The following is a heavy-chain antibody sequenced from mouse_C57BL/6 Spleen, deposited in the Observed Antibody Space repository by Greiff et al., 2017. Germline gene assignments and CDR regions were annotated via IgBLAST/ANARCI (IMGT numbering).Heavy chain of an antibody. V-gene: IGHV1-59*01. Sequence: VQLQQPGAELVRPGTSVKLSCKASGYTFTSYWMHWVKQRPGQGLEWIGVIDPSDSYTNYNQKFKGKATLTVDTSSSTAYMQLSSLTSEDSAVYYCARSDYGDYYAMDYWGQGTSVTVSS. D-gene: IGHD2-4*01. CDR1: GYTFTSYW. CDR2: IDPSDSYT. J-gene: IGHJ4*01. CDR3: ARSDYGDYYAMDY.